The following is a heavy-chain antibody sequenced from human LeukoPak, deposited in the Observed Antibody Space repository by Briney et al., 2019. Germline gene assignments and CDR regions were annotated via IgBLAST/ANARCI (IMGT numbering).Heavy chain of an antibody. Sequence: PSETLSLTCTVSGGSLSSGSYYWSWIRQPAGKGLEWIGRIYTSGSTNYNPSLKSRVTISVDTSKNQFSLKLSSVTAADTAVYYCARGYDFWSGRYFDYWGQGTLVTVSS. J-gene: IGHJ4*02. CDR3: ARGYDFWSGRYFDY. D-gene: IGHD3-3*01. CDR1: GGSLSSGSYY. CDR2: IYTSGST. V-gene: IGHV4-61*02.